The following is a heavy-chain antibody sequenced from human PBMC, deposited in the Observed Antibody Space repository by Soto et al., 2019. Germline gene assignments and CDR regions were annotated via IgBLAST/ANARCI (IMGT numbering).Heavy chain of an antibody. CDR3: AKVLWISGLAH. CDR1: GFTSSSYS. V-gene: IGHV3-21*04. D-gene: IGHD6-19*01. J-gene: IGHJ4*02. Sequence: GGSLRLSCAASGFTSSSYSMNWVRQAPGKGLEWVSSISSSRSYIYYADSVKGRFTISRDNAKNTLYLQMNSLRAEDTAVYYCAKVLWISGLAHWGQGTLVTVSS. CDR2: ISSSRSYI.